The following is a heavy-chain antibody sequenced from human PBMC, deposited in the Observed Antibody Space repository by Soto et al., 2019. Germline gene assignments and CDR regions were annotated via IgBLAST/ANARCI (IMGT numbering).Heavy chain of an antibody. V-gene: IGHV1-2*02. CDR1: GATFSGNL. D-gene: IGHD3-10*01. J-gene: IGHJ4*02. CDR2: INPDNGDT. Sequence: QVQLVQSGAEVREPGASVKVSCKPSGATFSGNLFHWVRQAPGQGLEWMGWINPDNGDTNYAQKFQDRVTMTRDTSISTAYMDQSRMRSDDTAVYFCTRDRSGANLQYWGQGTLVTVSS. CDR3: TRDRSGANLQY.